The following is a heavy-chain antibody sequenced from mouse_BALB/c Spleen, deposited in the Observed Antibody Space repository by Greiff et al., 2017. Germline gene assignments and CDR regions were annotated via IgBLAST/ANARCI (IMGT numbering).Heavy chain of an antibody. CDR3: AKRVRGGLAY. Sequence: EVQLQQSGPELVKPGASVKIPCKASGYTFTDYNMDWVKQSHGKSLEWIGDINPNNGGTIYNQKFKGKATLTVDKSSSTAYMELRSLTSEDTAVYFCAKRVRGGLAYWGEGTLVTVSA. V-gene: IGHV1-18*01. J-gene: IGHJ3*01. D-gene: IGHD2-14*01. CDR1: GYTFTDYN. CDR2: INPNNGGT.